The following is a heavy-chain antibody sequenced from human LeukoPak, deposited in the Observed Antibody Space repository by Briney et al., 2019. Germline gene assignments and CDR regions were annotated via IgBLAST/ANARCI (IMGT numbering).Heavy chain of an antibody. J-gene: IGHJ4*02. CDR3: SRMGETRVSDY. CDR2: ITGSGGST. D-gene: IGHD3-16*01. V-gene: IGHV3-23*01. CDR1: GFTFSSYA. Sequence: GGSLRLSCAASGFTFSSYAMSWVRQAPGKGLEWVSGITGSGGSTYYAGSVKGRFTISRDNSKNMLYLQMNSLSPEDTAVYFCSRMGETRVSDYWGQGTLVTVSS.